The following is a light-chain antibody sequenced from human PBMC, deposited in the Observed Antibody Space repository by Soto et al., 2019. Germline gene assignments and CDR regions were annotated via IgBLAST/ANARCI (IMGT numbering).Light chain of an antibody. CDR2: DVS. CDR3: SSYTSSSPHV. CDR1: SSDVGGYDY. V-gene: IGLV2-14*03. J-gene: IGLJ1*01. Sequence: QSVLTQPASVSGSPGQSITISCTGTSSDVGGYDYVSWYQHPPGKAPKLMIYDVSYRPSGVSNRFSGSKSGNTASLTISGLQAEDEADYYCSSYTSSSPHVFGTGTKLTVL.